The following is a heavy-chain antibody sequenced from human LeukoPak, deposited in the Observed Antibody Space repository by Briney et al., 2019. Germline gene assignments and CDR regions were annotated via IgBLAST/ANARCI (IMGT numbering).Heavy chain of an antibody. J-gene: IGHJ4*02. V-gene: IGHV3-7*01. CDR1: GLTFSSSW. CDR3: ARDLAYSRLDY. CDR2: INPDGNKK. D-gene: IGHD5-18*01. Sequence: GGSLRLSCAVSGLTFSSSWMDWVRQAPGKGLEWVASINPDGNKKYSADSVKSRFTISRDNAENSLYLQMNSLRVEDTAFYYCARDLAYSRLDYWGQGMLVTVSS.